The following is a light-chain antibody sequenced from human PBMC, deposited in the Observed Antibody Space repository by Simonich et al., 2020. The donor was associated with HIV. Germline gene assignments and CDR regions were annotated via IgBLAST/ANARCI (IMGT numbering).Light chain of an antibody. J-gene: IGKJ2*01. CDR2: AAS. CDR1: QSISSY. Sequence: DIQMTQSPSSLSASVGDIVTITCRASQSISSYLNWYQQKPGKAPKLLIYAASSLQSGVPSRFSGSGSGTDFTLTINSLQPEDFATYYCQQSYSTLYTFGQGTKLEIK. CDR3: QQSYSTLYT. V-gene: IGKV1-39*01.